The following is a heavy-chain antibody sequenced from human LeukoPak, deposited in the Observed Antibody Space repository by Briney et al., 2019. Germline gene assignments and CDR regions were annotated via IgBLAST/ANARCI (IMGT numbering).Heavy chain of an antibody. J-gene: IGHJ4*02. Sequence: TGESLRLSCAASGFTFSNYWMDWVRQDPGKGLVWVSRISTDGRDTTYADSVKGRFTISRDNAKDTVYLQMNSLRAEDTAVYYCAKEGANAFQDYWGQGALVTVSS. CDR1: GFTFSNYW. CDR2: ISTDGRDT. CDR3: AKEGANAFQDY. V-gene: IGHV3-74*01. D-gene: IGHD3-3*02.